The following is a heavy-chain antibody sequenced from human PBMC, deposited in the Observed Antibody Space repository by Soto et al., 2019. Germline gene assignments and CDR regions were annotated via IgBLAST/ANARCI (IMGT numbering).Heavy chain of an antibody. V-gene: IGHV3-48*03. D-gene: IGHD6-6*01. CDR1: GFTFSSYE. Sequence: QAGGSLRLSCAASGFTFSSYEMNWVRQAPGKGLEWVSYISSSGSTIYYADSVKGRFTISRDNAKNSLYLQMNSLRAEDTAVYYCARDRMYSLVADVWGQGTTVTVSS. J-gene: IGHJ6*02. CDR2: ISSSGSTI. CDR3: ARDRMYSLVADV.